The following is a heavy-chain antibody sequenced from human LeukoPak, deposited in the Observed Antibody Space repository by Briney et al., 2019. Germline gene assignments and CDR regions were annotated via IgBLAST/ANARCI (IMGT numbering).Heavy chain of an antibody. CDR1: GASISSGSNY. Sequence: SETLSLTCSVSGASISSGSNYWGWIRQPPGKTLEWIGSIYSSGSTYYNPSLKSRVTISVDTSKNQFSLKLSSVTAADTAVYYCARTRKPWLNDAFDIWGQGTMVTVSS. J-gene: IGHJ3*02. D-gene: IGHD6-19*01. V-gene: IGHV4-39*07. CDR2: IYSSGST. CDR3: ARTRKPWLNDAFDI.